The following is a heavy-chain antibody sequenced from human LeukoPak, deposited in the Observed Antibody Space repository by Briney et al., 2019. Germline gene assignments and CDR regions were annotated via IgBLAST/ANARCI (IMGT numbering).Heavy chain of an antibody. J-gene: IGHJ4*02. CDR2: IYTSGST. D-gene: IGHD6-19*01. V-gene: IGHV4-4*07. Sequence: SETLSLTCTVSGGSISNYYWSWIRQPAGKGLEWIGRIYTSGSTKYNPSLKSRVTISVDKSKNQFSLKLSSVTAADTAVYYCARDNGSGWWDYWGQGTLVTVSS. CDR1: GGSISNYY. CDR3: ARDNGSGWWDY.